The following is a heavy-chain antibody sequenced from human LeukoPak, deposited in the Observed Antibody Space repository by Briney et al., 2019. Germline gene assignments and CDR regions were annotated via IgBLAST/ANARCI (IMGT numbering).Heavy chain of an antibody. CDR2: INHSGST. J-gene: IGHJ4*02. Sequence: SETPSLTCAVYGGSFSGYYWSWIRQPPGKGLEWIGEINHSGSTNYNPSLKSRVTISVDTSKNQFSLKLSSVTAADTAVYYCARGPTPITMIVVVRRKYYFDYWGQGTLVTVSS. CDR1: GGSFSGYY. D-gene: IGHD3-22*01. V-gene: IGHV4-34*01. CDR3: ARGPTPITMIVVVRRKYYFDY.